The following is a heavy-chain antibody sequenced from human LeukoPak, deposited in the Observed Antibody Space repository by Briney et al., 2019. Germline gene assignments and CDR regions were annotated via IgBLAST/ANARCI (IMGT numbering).Heavy chain of an antibody. D-gene: IGHD3-10*01. CDR2: INPNSGGT. J-gene: IGHJ6*02. V-gene: IGHV1-2*02. Sequence: ASLRVSCTASGYTFTGYYMHWVRQAPGQGLEWMGRINPNSGGTNYAQKFQGRVTMTRDTSISTAYMELSRLRSDDTAVYYCARSGRAVDYYYGMDVWGQGTTVTVSS. CDR1: GYTFTGYY. CDR3: ARSGRAVDYYYGMDV.